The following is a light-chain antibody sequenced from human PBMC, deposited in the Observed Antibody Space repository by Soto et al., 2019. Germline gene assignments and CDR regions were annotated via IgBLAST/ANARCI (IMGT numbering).Light chain of an antibody. Sequence: QSALTQPPSASGTPGQRVAISCSGSRSNIGSNYVYWYQQLPGSAPKLLIYRNNQRPSGVPDRFSGSKSGTSASLAISGLRSEDEADYYCTAWDDSLSGPVFGGGTKVTVL. J-gene: IGLJ2*01. CDR3: TAWDDSLSGPV. V-gene: IGLV1-47*01. CDR2: RNN. CDR1: RSNIGSNY.